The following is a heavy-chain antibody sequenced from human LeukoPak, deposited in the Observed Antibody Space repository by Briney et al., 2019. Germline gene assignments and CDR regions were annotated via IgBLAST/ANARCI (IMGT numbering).Heavy chain of an antibody. CDR1: GGSISSYY. CDR3: ARGPYAWGYIDY. J-gene: IGHJ4*02. CDR2: FYTSGST. V-gene: IGHV4-4*08. D-gene: IGHD7-27*01. Sequence: SETLSLTCTVSGGSISSYYWSWIRQPPGKGLEWIGRFYTSGSTNYNPSLKSRVTISVDTSKNQFSLKLSSVTAADTAVYYCARGPYAWGYIDYWGQGTLVTVSS.